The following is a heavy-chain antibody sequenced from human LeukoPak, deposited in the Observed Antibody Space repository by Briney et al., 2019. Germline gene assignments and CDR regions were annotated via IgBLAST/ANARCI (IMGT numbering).Heavy chain of an antibody. Sequence: GESLKISCKGSGYRFTTYWIGWVRPMSGKGLEWMGIIYPSDSDTRYNPSFQGHITISADKSSSTAYLQWSSLEASDTAMYYCAKAASRNAFFDYWGQGTLVTVSP. D-gene: IGHD6-13*01. CDR3: AKAASRNAFFDY. J-gene: IGHJ4*02. CDR2: IYPSDSDT. V-gene: IGHV5-51*01. CDR1: GYRFTTYW.